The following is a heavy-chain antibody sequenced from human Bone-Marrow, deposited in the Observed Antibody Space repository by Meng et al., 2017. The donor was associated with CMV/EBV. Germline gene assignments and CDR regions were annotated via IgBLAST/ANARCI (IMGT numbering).Heavy chain of an antibody. D-gene: IGHD3-3*01. J-gene: IGHJ6*02. Sequence: SETLSLTCTVSGGSVSSGSYYWCWIRQPPGKGLEWIGYIYYSGSTNYNPSLKSRVTISVDTSKNQFSLKLSSVTAADTAVYYCAGGSRITIFGVVIMNGMDVWGQGTTVTVSS. CDR3: AGGSRITIFGVVIMNGMDV. V-gene: IGHV4-61*01. CDR2: IYYSGST. CDR1: GGSVSSGSYY.